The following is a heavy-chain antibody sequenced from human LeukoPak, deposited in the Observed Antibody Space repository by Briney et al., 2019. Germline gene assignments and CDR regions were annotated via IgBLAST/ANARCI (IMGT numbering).Heavy chain of an antibody. J-gene: IGHJ4*02. CDR1: GFTFSSYW. Sequence: GSLRLSCAASGFTFSSYWMSWVRQAPGKGLEWASSIFPSGGEIHYADSVRGRFTISRDNSKSTLSLQMNSLRAEDTAIYYCATYRQVLLPFESWGQGTLVTVSS. CDR3: ATYRQVLLPFES. V-gene: IGHV3-23*01. D-gene: IGHD2-8*02. CDR2: IFPSGGEI.